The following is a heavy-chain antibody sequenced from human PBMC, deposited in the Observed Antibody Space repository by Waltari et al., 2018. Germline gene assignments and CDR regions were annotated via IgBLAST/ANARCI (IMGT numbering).Heavy chain of an antibody. D-gene: IGHD2-15*01. V-gene: IGHV4-59*02. CDR3: ARGGRRFDY. J-gene: IGHJ4*02. CDR1: GATVSGHF. Sequence: VQLQESGPGLVKPSQTLSPISSVSGATVSGHFWTWIRQSPDKRLKWIGFISYSGSTNYNPSLKSRVTMSLDTSKNQFSLRLNSGTAADTAVYYCARGGRRFDYWGQGTLVTVSS. CDR2: ISYSGST.